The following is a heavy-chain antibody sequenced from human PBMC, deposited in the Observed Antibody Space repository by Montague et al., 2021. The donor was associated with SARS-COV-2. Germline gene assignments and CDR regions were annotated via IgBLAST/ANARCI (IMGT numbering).Heavy chain of an antibody. Sequence: SDTLSLTCTVSGGSVSSSPYYWGWIRQPPGRGLEWVGSISYSGRTYFSPSLKSRLTISVDSSENPFSLRLSSVTAADTAVYYCASSYYYGSGTYVYNYYMDVWGKGTTVTVSS. CDR1: GGSVSSSPYY. CDR2: ISYSGRT. D-gene: IGHD3-10*01. V-gene: IGHV4-39*01. CDR3: ASSYYYGSGTYVYNYYMDV. J-gene: IGHJ6*03.